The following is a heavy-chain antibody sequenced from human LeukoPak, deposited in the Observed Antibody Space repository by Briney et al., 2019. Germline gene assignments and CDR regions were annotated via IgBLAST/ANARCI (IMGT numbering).Heavy chain of an antibody. CDR3: ARVSVEMATIYAFDI. CDR1: GFTFSSYG. J-gene: IGHJ3*02. V-gene: IGHV3-NL1*01. CDR2: IYSGGST. D-gene: IGHD5-24*01. Sequence: GRSLRLSCAASGFTFSSYGMHWVRQAPGKGLEWVPVIYSGGSTYYADSVKGRFTISRDNSKNTLYLQMNSLRAEDTAVYYCARVSVEMATIYAFDIWGQGTMVTVSS.